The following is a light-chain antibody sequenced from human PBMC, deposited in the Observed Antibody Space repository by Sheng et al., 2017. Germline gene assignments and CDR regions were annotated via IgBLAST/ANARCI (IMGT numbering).Light chain of an antibody. Sequence: QSVLTQPPSVSGAPGQRVTISCTGNTSNIGAGYAVHWYQQFPGTAPKLLIYGNTNRPSGVPDRFSASKSGSSASLAISGLQAEDEADYYCQSSDTSLDGHWVFGGGTKVSVL. CDR1: TSNIGAGYA. V-gene: IGLV1-40*01. CDR3: QSSDTSLDGHWV. CDR2: GNT. J-gene: IGLJ3*02.